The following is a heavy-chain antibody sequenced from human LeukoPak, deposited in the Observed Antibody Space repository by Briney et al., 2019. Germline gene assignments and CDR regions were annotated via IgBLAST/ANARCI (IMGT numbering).Heavy chain of an antibody. V-gene: IGHV1-46*01. Sequence: ASAEVSSKASGYTFTGYYMHWGRHAPGQRLEWRGIINPSGGSTSYAQKFQGSVTMTRDTSTSTVYMEKSTLRDEDTAVYYFSRESTSRGKTFNFDYWGQGTLVTVSS. D-gene: IGHD2/OR15-2a*01. CDR1: GYTFTGYY. J-gene: IGHJ4*02. CDR3: SRESTSRGKTFNFDY. CDR2: INPSGGST.